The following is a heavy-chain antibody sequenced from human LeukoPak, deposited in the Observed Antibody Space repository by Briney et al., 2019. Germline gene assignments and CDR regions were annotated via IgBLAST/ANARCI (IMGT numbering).Heavy chain of an antibody. D-gene: IGHD4-23*01. J-gene: IGHJ6*02. CDR2: ISAYNGNT. Sequence: ASVKVSCMASGYTFTSYGICWVRQAPGQGLEWMGWISAYNGNTNYAQKLQGRVTMTTDTSTSTAYMELRSLRSDDTAVYYCARSSTTVVESYYYYGMDVWGQGTTVTVSS. CDR1: GYTFTSYG. V-gene: IGHV1-18*01. CDR3: ARSSTTVVESYYYYGMDV.